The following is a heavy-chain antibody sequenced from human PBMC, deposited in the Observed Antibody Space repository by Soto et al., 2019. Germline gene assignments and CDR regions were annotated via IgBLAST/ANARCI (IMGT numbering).Heavy chain of an antibody. Sequence: QVQLVQSGAEVKKPGASVKVSCKASGYTFTSYYMHWVRQAPGQGLEWMGIINPSDGSTTYAQKFQGRVTMTRDTSTSTVYMELSSLRSEDTAVYYCARVPAPYSSSWTYDYWGQGTLVTVSS. V-gene: IGHV1-46*03. D-gene: IGHD6-13*01. CDR1: GYTFTSYY. J-gene: IGHJ4*02. CDR3: ARVPAPYSSSWTYDY. CDR2: INPSDGST.